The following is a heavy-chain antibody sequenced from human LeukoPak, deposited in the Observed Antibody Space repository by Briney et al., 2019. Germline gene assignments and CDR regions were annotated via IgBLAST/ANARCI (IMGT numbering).Heavy chain of an antibody. CDR1: GGSISSYY. V-gene: IGHV4-59*01. J-gene: IGHJ4*02. Sequence: SETLSLTCTVSGGSISSYYWSWIRQPPGKGLEWIGYIYYSGSTNYNPSLKSRVTISVDASKNQFSLKLSSVTAADTAVYYCARDQVKGYFDYWGQGTLVTVSS. CDR3: ARDQVKGYFDY. D-gene: IGHD2-21*01. CDR2: IYYSGST.